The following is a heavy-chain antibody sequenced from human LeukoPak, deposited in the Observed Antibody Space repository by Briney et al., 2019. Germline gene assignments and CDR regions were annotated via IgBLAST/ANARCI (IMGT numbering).Heavy chain of an antibody. CDR1: GGTFSSDA. Sequence: SVNVSCKASGGTFSSDAISWVRQATGQGLERMGGIIPIFGTANYAQKFQGRVTITADESTSTAYMELSSLRSEDTAVYYCARDRAVGLQGKYMDVWGKGTTVTVSS. CDR3: ARDRAVGLQGKYMDV. J-gene: IGHJ6*03. V-gene: IGHV1-69*13. D-gene: IGHD1-26*01. CDR2: IIPIFGTA.